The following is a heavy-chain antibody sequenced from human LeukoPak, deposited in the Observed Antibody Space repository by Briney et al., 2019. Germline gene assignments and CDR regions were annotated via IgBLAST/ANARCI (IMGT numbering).Heavy chain of an antibody. V-gene: IGHV4-4*09. CDR1: GDSISSYY. Sequence: SETLSLTCSVSGDSISSYYWSWIRQPPGRGLEWIGYIYTSGSTNYNPSLKSRVTISVDTSKNQFSLKLSSVTAADTAVYYCVAARPDDLLGYWGQGTLVTVSS. CDR3: VAARPDDLLGY. D-gene: IGHD6-6*01. CDR2: IYTSGST. J-gene: IGHJ4*02.